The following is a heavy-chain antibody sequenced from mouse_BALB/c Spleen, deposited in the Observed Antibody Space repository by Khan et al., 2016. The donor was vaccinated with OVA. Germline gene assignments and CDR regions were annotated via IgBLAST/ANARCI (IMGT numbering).Heavy chain of an antibody. CDR3: ATYYYGSSRYCDY. D-gene: IGHD1-1*01. Sequence: VQLQQPGAELVKPGASVKLSCTLSGFNIKDTYMHWVKQRPEQGLEWIGRIDPANGNTKYDPKFQGKATITADTSSNTAYLQLSSLTSEDTAVYYCATYYYGSSRYCDYWGQGTTLTVSS. CDR1: GFNIKDTY. V-gene: IGHV14-3*02. CDR2: IDPANGNT. J-gene: IGHJ2*01.